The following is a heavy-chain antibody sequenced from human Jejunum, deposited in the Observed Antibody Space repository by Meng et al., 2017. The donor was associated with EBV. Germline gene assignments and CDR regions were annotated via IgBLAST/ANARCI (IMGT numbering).Heavy chain of an antibody. D-gene: IGHD1-26*01. CDR3: ARQGPSGRTFDY. Sequence: QAQLQESGPGLVKPSGTLSLTCTVSGGSISSSSYYWGWIRQPPGKGLEWIGTYYNSGSTYYNPSLKSRVTISVDTSKNQFSLKLISVTAADTAAYYCARQGPSGRTFDYWGQGTLVTVSS. CDR1: GGSISSSSYY. J-gene: IGHJ4*02. CDR2: YYNSGST. V-gene: IGHV4-39*01.